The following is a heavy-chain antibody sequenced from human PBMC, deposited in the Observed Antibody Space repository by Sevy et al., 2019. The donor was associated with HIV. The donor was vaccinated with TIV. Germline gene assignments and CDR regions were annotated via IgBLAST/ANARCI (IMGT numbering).Heavy chain of an antibody. V-gene: IGHV3-23*01. Sequence: GGSLRLSCAASGFTFSSYAMSWVRQAPGKGLEWVSAISGSASSTYYSDSVKGRFTISGDNSKNTLYLLLNSMRAEDTAVYYCAKDGHYYDSSADYLNYFDYWGQGTLVTVSS. J-gene: IGHJ4*02. CDR1: GFTFSSYA. D-gene: IGHD3-22*01. CDR3: AKDGHYYDSSADYLNYFDY. CDR2: ISGSASST.